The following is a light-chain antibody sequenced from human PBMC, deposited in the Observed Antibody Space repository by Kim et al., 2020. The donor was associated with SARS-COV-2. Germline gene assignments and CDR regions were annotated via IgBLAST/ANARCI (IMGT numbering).Light chain of an antibody. V-gene: IGKV1-16*02. J-gene: IGKJ4*01. Sequence: ASVGDRVTITCRASQDISNYLVWFQQKPGEAPKSLIYGASSLQSGVPSKFSGSGSGTDFTLTISNLQPEDSATYYCQHFRCYPLTFGGGTKVDIK. CDR2: GAS. CDR1: QDISNY. CDR3: QHFRCYPLT.